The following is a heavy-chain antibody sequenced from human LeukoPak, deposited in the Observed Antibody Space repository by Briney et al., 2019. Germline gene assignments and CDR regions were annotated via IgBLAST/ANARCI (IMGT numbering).Heavy chain of an antibody. CDR2: INQDGSEK. V-gene: IGHV3-7*05. D-gene: IGHD2-2*01. CDR3: ATEGVPTTIVAYEF. CDR1: GLTFSAYW. J-gene: IGHJ4*02. Sequence: GGSLRLSCAASGLTFSAYWMGWVRQAPGKGLEWVANINQDGSEKYYVASVKGRFTISRDNAKNSLYLQMNSLSAEDTAVYYCATEGVPTTIVAYEFWGQGTLVTVSS.